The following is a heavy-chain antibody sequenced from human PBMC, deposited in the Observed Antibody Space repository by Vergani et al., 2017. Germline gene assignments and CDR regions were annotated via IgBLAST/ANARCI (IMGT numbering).Heavy chain of an antibody. J-gene: IGHJ3*02. CDR1: GFTFSSYA. V-gene: IGHV3-23*01. CDR2: ISGSGGST. CDR3: AKDMEGSNTALDM. Sequence: EVQLLESGGGLVQPGGSLRLSCAASGFTFSSYAMSWVRQAPGKGLEWVSAISGSGGSTYYADSVKGRFTISRDNSKNTLYMQMNSLRAEDTALYYCAKDMEGSNTALDMWGQGKMVSVSS. D-gene: IGHD3-10*01.